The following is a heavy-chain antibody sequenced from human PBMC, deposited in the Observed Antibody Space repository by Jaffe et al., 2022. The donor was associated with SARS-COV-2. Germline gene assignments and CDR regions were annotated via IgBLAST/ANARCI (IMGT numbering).Heavy chain of an antibody. Sequence: EVQLVQSGVEVKKPGESLKISCELSGYMFSSYWIAWVRQMPGKGLEWMGIIYPYDSETRYSPSFQGHVTISVDKSIRTAYLQWSGLEASDTAVYYCARRTGSKTLYYFDTWGQGSLVTVSS. D-gene: IGHD1-26*01. V-gene: IGHV5-51*01. J-gene: IGHJ4*02. CDR1: GYMFSSYW. CDR3: ARRTGSKTLYYFDT. CDR2: IYPYDSET.